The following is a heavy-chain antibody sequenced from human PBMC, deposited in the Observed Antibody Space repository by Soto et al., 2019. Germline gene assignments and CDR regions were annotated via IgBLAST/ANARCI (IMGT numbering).Heavy chain of an antibody. Sequence: QVQLVQSGAEVKKPGASVKVSCKASGYTFTSYDFNWVRQATGQGLEWMGWMNPNSGNTGYAQKFQGRVTMNRNTSISTADMELSSMRAEDTAVYYCERVRHGMDVWGQGTTVTVSS. CDR3: ERVRHGMDV. CDR1: GYTFTSYD. V-gene: IGHV1-8*01. J-gene: IGHJ6*02. CDR2: MNPNSGNT.